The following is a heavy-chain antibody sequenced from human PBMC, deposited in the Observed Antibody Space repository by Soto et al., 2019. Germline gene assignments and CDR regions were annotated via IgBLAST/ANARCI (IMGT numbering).Heavy chain of an antibody. J-gene: IGHJ6*02. Sequence: SVKVSCTASGGTFSSYAISWVRQAPGQGLEWMGGIIPIFGTANYAQKFQGRVTITADESTSTAYMELSSLRSEDTAVYYCARLRFGYSICRYNYYYYDVMDVWGQGTTVTVSS. D-gene: IGHD6-13*01. CDR2: IIPIFGTA. V-gene: IGHV1-69*13. CDR3: ARLRFGYSICRYNYYYYDVMDV. CDR1: GGTFSSYA.